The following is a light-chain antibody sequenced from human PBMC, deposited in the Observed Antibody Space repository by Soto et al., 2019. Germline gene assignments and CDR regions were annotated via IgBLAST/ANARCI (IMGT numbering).Light chain of an antibody. J-gene: IGKJ1*01. V-gene: IGKV1-27*01. CDR1: RDIDNS. CDR3: QRYNKAPWI. Sequence: DIQVTQSPPSLSASVGDRVTITCRAIRDIDNSLAWYQQVPGKAPKLLIYAASTLQSGVPSRFRGSGSGTSFILTITSLQPEDVATYYCQRYNKAPWIFGQGTKVEV. CDR2: AAS.